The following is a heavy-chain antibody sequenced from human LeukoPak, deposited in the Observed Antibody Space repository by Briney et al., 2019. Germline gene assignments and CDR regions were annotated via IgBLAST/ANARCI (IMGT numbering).Heavy chain of an antibody. Sequence: ASVKVSCKASGYTFTSYGISWVRQAPGQGLEWMGGIIPFFGTANYAQKFQDRVTITADASSSTAYMELSSLRSEDTAVYYCARDPGYFGYYYYMDVWGKGTTVTVSS. J-gene: IGHJ6*03. CDR2: IIPFFGTA. CDR1: GYTFTSYG. D-gene: IGHD2/OR15-2a*01. CDR3: ARDPGYFGYYYYMDV. V-gene: IGHV1-69*13.